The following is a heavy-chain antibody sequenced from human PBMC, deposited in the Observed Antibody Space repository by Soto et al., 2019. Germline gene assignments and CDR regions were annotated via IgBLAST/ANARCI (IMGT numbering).Heavy chain of an antibody. CDR1: GFTFSSYA. D-gene: IGHD3-3*01. V-gene: IGHV3-30-3*01. J-gene: IGHJ4*02. Sequence: EGSLRLSCAASGFTFSSYAMHWVRQAPGKGLEWVAVISYDGSNKYYADSVKGRLTISRDNSKNTLYLQMNSLRAEDTAVYYFARADGFLEAPDFDYRGQETLVTTSS. CDR2: ISYDGSNK. CDR3: ARADGFLEAPDFDY.